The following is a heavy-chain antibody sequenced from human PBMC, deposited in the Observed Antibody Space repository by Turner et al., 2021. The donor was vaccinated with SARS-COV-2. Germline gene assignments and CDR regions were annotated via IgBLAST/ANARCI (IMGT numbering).Heavy chain of an antibody. J-gene: IGHJ3*02. V-gene: IGHV3-23*01. Sequence: EVQWLESGGGLALPGGSLCLSCAAAGFTFNTYAKSWVRQAPGKGLVWFSVVSDLGDSRCYADSVRGRFTISRDNTKNRLYLQMNSLRPDDTALYYCVRDRPRPGDRDALDIWGQGTMVTVSS. CDR1: GFTFNTYA. CDR3: VRDRPRPGDRDALDI. D-gene: IGHD7-27*01. CDR2: VSDLGDSR.